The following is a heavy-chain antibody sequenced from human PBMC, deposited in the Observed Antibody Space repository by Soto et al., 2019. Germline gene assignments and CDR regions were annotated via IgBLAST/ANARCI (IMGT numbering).Heavy chain of an antibody. CDR1: GYTFTDYA. V-gene: IGHV1-3*04. D-gene: IGHD2-21*01. J-gene: IGHJ4*02. CDR2: ISTGNGNT. CDR3: AKGCQMWTPDY. Sequence: QVQLVQSGAEVKKPGASVKVSCKASGYTFTDYAMHWVRQAPGQRLEWMGWISTGNGNTKYSQKFQGRVTITRDTSVTTAYMELSSLRSEDTAVYYCAKGCQMWTPDYWGQGTLVTVSS.